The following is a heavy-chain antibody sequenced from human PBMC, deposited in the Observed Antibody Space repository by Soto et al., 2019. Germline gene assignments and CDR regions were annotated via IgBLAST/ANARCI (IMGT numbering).Heavy chain of an antibody. CDR2: IIPILGIA. CDR1: GGTFSSYT. Sequence: QVQLVQSGAEVKKPGSSVKVSCKASGGTFSSYTISWVRQAPGQGLEWMGRIIPILGIANYAQKFQGRVTSTADKSTSTAYMKLGSLRSEDTAVYCCARDLGGYDYGTAFDIWGQGTMVTVSS. V-gene: IGHV1-69*08. CDR3: ARDLGGYDYGTAFDI. J-gene: IGHJ3*02. D-gene: IGHD5-12*01.